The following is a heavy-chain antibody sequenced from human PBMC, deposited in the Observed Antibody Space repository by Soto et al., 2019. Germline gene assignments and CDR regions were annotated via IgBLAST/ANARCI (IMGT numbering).Heavy chain of an antibody. V-gene: IGHV1-18*04. CDR3: ARAAYGGNFRVSGFDY. CDR1: GYTFTSYG. D-gene: IGHD4-17*01. Sequence: QVQLVQSGAEVKKPGASVKVSCKASGYTFTSYGISWVRQAPGQGLEWMGWISAYNGNTNYAQKLQGRVTMTTDTTTSTAYMELRSLRSDDTAVYYCARAAYGGNFRVSGFDYWGQGTLVTVSS. CDR2: ISAYNGNT. J-gene: IGHJ4*02.